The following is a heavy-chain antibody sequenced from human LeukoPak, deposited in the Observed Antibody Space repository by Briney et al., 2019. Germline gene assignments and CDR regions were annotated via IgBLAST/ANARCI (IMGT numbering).Heavy chain of an antibody. Sequence: SETLSLTCAVNSVSFSGYYWTWIRQPPGKGLEWVGEINHSGSANYNPSLKGRVTISVDTSKHQISLNLSSVTAADTAVYYCVRRWYHYYFMDLWGTGNTVTVSS. J-gene: IGHJ6*03. CDR2: INHSGSA. V-gene: IGHV4-34*01. D-gene: IGHD4-23*01. CDR3: VRRWYHYYFMDL. CDR1: SVSFSGYY.